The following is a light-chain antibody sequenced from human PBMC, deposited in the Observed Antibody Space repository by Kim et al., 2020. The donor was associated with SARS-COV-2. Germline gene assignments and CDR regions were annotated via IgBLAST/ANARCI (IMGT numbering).Light chain of an antibody. CDR2: GKN. Sequence: VSLGQTVRITCQGDSLRSYYATWYQQKPGQAPIVVIYGKNNRPSGIPDRFSGSSSGDTASLTITGTQAGDEADYYCNSRDSNDNVVFGGGTQLTVL. CDR3: NSRDSNDNVV. J-gene: IGLJ2*01. CDR1: SLRSYY. V-gene: IGLV3-19*01.